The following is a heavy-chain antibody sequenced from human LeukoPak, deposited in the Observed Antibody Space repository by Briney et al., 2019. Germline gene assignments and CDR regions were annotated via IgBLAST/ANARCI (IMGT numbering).Heavy chain of an antibody. J-gene: IGHJ4*02. CDR1: GGSFSGYY. V-gene: IGHV4-34*01. D-gene: IGHD6-6*01. CDR2: INHSGST. CDR3: ARGRGWDSSSFPFDY. Sequence: RPSETLSLTCAVYGGSFSGYYWSWIRQPPGKGLEWIGEINHSGSTNYNPSLKSRVTISVDTSKNQFSLKLSSVTAAVTAVYYCARGRGWDSSSFPFDYWGQGTLVTVSS.